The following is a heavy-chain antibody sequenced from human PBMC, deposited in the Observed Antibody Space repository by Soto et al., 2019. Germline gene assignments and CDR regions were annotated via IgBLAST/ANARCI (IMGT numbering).Heavy chain of an antibody. J-gene: IGHJ4*02. V-gene: IGHV2-5*01. D-gene: IGHD3-3*02. CDR2: IYWNDDK. CDR3: AHILAFAFAGQSISFDY. CDR1: GFSLNTNGEG. Sequence: QITLKESGPTLVKPTQTLTLTCTLSGFSLNTNGEGVGWIRQPPGKALEWLALIYWNDDKRYTPSLKSRLTIAKDTSKNQVVLSMTNMDTVDTATYYCAHILAFAFAGQSISFDYWGQGTLITVSS.